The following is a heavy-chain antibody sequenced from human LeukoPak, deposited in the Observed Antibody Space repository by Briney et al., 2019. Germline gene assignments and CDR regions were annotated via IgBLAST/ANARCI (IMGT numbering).Heavy chain of an antibody. V-gene: IGHV3-23*01. CDR2: INYSGGST. D-gene: IGHD6-6*01. CDR3: SRLIAARTPYYFDY. CDR1: GFTFSSNA. Sequence: GGSLRLSCAASGFTFSSNAMSWVRQAPGKGLEWVSGINYSGGSTYYADSVKGRFTISRDNSKNTLYLQMNNLRAEDTAVYYCSRLIAARTPYYFDYGGQGTLVTVSS. J-gene: IGHJ4*02.